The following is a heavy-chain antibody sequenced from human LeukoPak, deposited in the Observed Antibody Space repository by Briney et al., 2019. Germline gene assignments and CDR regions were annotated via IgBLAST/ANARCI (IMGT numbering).Heavy chain of an antibody. J-gene: IGHJ5*02. V-gene: IGHV3-21*01. CDR2: ISSTSNYI. CDR3: AKDLGPPLPGIAAAGTTPPNWFDP. Sequence: PGGSLRLSCAASGFTFSTYAISWVRQAPGKGLEWVSCISSTSNYIFYADSVRGRFTISRDNSKNTLYLQMNSLRAEDTAVYYCAKDLGPPLPGIAAAGTTPPNWFDPWGQGTLVTVSS. D-gene: IGHD6-13*01. CDR1: GFTFSTYA.